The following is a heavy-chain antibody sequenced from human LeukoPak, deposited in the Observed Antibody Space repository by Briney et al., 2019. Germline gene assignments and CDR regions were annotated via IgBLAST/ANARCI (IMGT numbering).Heavy chain of an antibody. CDR2: VSHSGST. Sequence: SETLSLTCTVSGGSICSYFWSWIRQPPGKGLEWIGYVSHSGSTNYNPSLESRVTISGDTSTNQFSLKLNSLTAADTAVYYCARVLYGGNSWQYHYGMDVWGQGTTVTVSS. J-gene: IGHJ6*02. D-gene: IGHD4-23*01. V-gene: IGHV4-59*01. CDR3: ARVLYGGNSWQYHYGMDV. CDR1: GGSICSYF.